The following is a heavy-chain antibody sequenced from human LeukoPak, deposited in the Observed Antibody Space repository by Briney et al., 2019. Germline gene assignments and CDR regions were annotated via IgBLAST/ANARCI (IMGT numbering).Heavy chain of an antibody. CDR1: GFTFSSYS. CDR2: ITSNGDNT. D-gene: IGHD6-6*01. CDR3: ARGGSSSGLDY. J-gene: IGHJ4*02. V-gene: IGHV3-64*01. Sequence: GGSLRPSCAASGFTFSSYSVDCVRQAPGKGLEYVSAITSNGDNTYYANSLKGRFTISRDNSKSTLSLQVGSLRDEDMAVYYCARGGSSSGLDYWGQGTLVTVSS.